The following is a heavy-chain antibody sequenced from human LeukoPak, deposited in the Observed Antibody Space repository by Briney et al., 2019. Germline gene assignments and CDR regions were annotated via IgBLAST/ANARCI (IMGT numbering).Heavy chain of an antibody. CDR2: IYSGGST. J-gene: IGHJ4*02. CDR3: ANKQWSLTFDY. D-gene: IGHD6-19*01. Sequence: GGSLRLSCAASGFTVSSNYMSWVCQAPGKGLEWVSVIYSGGSTYYADSVKGRFTISRDNSKNTLYLQMNSLRAEDTAVYYCANKQWSLTFDYWGQGTLVTVSS. V-gene: IGHV3-53*01. CDR1: GFTVSSNY.